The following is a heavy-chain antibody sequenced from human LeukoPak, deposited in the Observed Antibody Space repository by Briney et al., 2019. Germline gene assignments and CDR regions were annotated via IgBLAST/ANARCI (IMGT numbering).Heavy chain of an antibody. Sequence: SETLSLTCTVSGGSISSYYWSWIRQPAGKGLEWIGRIYTSGSTNYNPSLKSRVTMSVDTSKNQFSLKLSSVTAADTAVYYCARARELWFGELLYYYYMDVWGKGTTVTISS. V-gene: IGHV4-4*07. CDR1: GGSISSYY. D-gene: IGHD3-10*01. J-gene: IGHJ6*03. CDR2: IYTSGST. CDR3: ARARELWFGELLYYYYMDV.